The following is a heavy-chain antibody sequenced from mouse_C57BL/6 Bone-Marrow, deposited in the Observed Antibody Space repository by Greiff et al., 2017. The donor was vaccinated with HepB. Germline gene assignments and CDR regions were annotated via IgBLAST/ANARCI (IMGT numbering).Heavy chain of an antibody. CDR3: ASTTYFEPDY. J-gene: IGHJ2*01. CDR2: IHPNSGST. CDR1: GYTFTSYW. Sequence: VQLKQPGAELVKPGASVKLSCKASGYTFTSYWMHWVKQRPGQGLEWIGMIHPNSGSTNYNEKFKSKATLTVDKSSSTAYMQLSSLTSEDSAVYYCASTTYFEPDYWGQGTTLTVSS. D-gene: IGHD2-10*01. V-gene: IGHV1-64*01.